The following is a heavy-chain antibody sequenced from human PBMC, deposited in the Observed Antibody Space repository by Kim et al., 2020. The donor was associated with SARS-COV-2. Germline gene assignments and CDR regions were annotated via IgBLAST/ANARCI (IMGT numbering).Heavy chain of an antibody. J-gene: IGHJ6*02. CDR3: ARGRGQWLVPGGMDV. V-gene: IGHV4-34*01. Sequence: SETLSLTCAVYGGSFSGYYWSWIRQPPGKGLEWIGEINHSGSTNYNPSLKSRVTISVDTSKNQFSLKLSSVTAADTAVYYCARGRGQWLVPGGMDVWGQGTTVTVSS. CDR1: GGSFSGYY. D-gene: IGHD6-19*01. CDR2: INHSGST.